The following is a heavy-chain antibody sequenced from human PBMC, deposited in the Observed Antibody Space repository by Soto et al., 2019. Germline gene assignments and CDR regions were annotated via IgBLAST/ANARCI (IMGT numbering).Heavy chain of an antibody. V-gene: IGHV3-48*03. CDR1: GFTFSSYE. D-gene: IGHD5-12*01. J-gene: IGHJ6*02. CDR3: AGIVATMFDYYYGMGV. CDR2: ISSSGGHI. Sequence: GGSLRLSCAASGFTFSSYEMNWVRQTPGKGLEWVSYISSSGGHIYYADSVKGRFTISRDNAKNSLYLQMSSLRAEDTAVYYCAGIVATMFDYYYGMGVWGLGTTVTVSS.